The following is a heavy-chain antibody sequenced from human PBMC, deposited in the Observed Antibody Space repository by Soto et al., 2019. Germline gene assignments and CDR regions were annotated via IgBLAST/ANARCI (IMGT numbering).Heavy chain of an antibody. V-gene: IGHV3-23*01. CDR3: AKAPTLRYFDWARSGGYFQH. CDR1: GFTFSSYA. J-gene: IGHJ1*01. Sequence: GGSLRLSCAASGFTFSSYAMSWVRQAPGKGLEWVSAISGSGGSTYYADSVKGRFTISRDNSKNTLYLQMNSLGAEDTAVYYCAKAPTLRYFDWARSGGYFQHWGQGTLVTVSS. D-gene: IGHD3-9*01. CDR2: ISGSGGST.